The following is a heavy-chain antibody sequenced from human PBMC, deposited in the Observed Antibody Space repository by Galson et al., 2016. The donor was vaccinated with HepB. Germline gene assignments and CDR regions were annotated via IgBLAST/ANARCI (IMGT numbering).Heavy chain of an antibody. D-gene: IGHD3-22*01. CDR2: IYSGTST. Sequence: SLRLSCAASGFTVSSDYMSWVRQAPGKGLEWVSVIYSGTSTFYADSVKGRFTISRDNSKNTVYLQMNRLRAEDTAVYYCAKGTYYYDISGEAFDIWGQGTMVTVSS. V-gene: IGHV3-53*01. CDR1: GFTVSSDY. J-gene: IGHJ3*02. CDR3: AKGTYYYDISGEAFDI.